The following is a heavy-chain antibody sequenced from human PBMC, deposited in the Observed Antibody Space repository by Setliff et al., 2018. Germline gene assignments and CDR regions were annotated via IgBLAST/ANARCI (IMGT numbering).Heavy chain of an antibody. CDR2: ISPYTGNT. D-gene: IGHD2-8*01. CDR3: ARLVRFCTRTACQRVAGAES. J-gene: IGHJ5*01. CDR1: GYTFSDYG. V-gene: IGHV1-18*01. Sequence: ASVKVSCKASGYTFSDYGISWVRLAPGQGLEWMGWISPYTGNTFYAPQFQDRVIMTTDTSTNTAYMDLRSLRSDDTAVYYCARLVRFCTRTACQRVAGAESWGQGTLVTVSS.